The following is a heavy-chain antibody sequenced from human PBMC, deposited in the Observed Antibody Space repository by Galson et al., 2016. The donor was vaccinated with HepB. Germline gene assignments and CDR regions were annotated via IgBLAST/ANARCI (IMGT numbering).Heavy chain of an antibody. J-gene: IGHJ3*02. CDR1: GFTLDHYA. D-gene: IGHD3-22*01. V-gene: IGHV3-9*01. Sequence: SLRLSCAASGFTLDHYAMHWVRQAPGKGLEWVSGISWNSGNIGYADSVKGRFTISRDNAKNSLYLQMNSLRAGDTALYYCAKDSGAYYYDSSGYRRNAFDIWGQGTMVTGSS. CDR2: ISWNSGNI. CDR3: AKDSGAYYYDSSGYRRNAFDI.